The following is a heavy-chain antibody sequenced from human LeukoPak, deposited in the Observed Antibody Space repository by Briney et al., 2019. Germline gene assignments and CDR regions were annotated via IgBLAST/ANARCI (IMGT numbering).Heavy chain of an antibody. CDR3: ASSPTYYCSSTSCDQNAFDI. CDR2: IYHSGST. D-gene: IGHD2-2*01. V-gene: IGHV4-38-2*01. CDR1: GYSISSGYY. Sequence: KPSETLSLTCAVSGYSISSGYYWGWIRQPPGKGLEWIGSIYHSGSTYYNPSLKSRVTISVDTSKNQFSLKLSSVTAADTAVYYCASSPTYYCSSTSCDQNAFDIWGQGTMVTVSS. J-gene: IGHJ3*02.